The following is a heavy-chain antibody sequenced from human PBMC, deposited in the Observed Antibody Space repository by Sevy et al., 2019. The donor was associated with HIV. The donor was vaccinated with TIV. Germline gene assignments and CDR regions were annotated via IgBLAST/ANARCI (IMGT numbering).Heavy chain of an antibody. V-gene: IGHV1-2*02. J-gene: IGHJ4*02. D-gene: IGHD2-21*01. Sequence: GASVKVSCKASGYTFTGYYMHWVRQAPGQGLEWMGWINPNSGGTNYAQKFQGRVTMTRDTSISTAYMELSRLRSDDTAVYYCARVGAYCGGDCRYYFDYWGQGTLVTVSS. CDR1: GYTFTGYY. CDR3: ARVGAYCGGDCRYYFDY. CDR2: INPNSGGT.